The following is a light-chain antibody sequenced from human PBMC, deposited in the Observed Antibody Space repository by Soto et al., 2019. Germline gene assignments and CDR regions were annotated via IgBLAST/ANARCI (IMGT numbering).Light chain of an antibody. CDR1: QTISNN. CDR3: QHYNEWPVT. J-gene: IGKJ4*01. V-gene: IGKV3-15*01. CDR2: FAS. Sequence: VMTQFPATLSVSPGEKATLSCRASQTISNNLDWYQQKPGQAPRLLIYFASIRATGVPARFSGSGSGTEFTLSISSLQSEDFAVYYSQHYNEWPVTLGGGTRVETK.